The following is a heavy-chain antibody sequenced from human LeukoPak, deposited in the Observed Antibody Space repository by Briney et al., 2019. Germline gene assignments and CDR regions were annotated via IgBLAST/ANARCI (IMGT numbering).Heavy chain of an antibody. D-gene: IGHD6-13*01. CDR2: ISGSGGST. J-gene: IGHJ6*03. V-gene: IGHV3-23*01. CDR1: GFTFSSYG. CDR3: AKVQSSSWYSRYYMDV. Sequence: PGGTLRLSCAASGFTFSSYGMSWVRQAPGKGLEWVSAISGSGGSTYYADSVKGRFTISRDNSKNTLYLQMNSLRAEDTAVYYCAKVQSSSWYSRYYMDVWGKGTTVTISS.